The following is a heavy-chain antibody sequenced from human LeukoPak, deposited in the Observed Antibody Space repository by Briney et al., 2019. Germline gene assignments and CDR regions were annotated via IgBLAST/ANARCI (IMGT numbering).Heavy chain of an antibody. CDR1: GGSISSYY. Sequence: SETLSLTCTVSGGSISSYYWSWIRQPPGKGLEWIGYIYYSGSTNYNPSLKSRVTISVDTSKNQFSLKLSSVTAADTAVYYCARGGGVGATTYAFDIWGQGIMVTVSS. CDR2: IYYSGST. V-gene: IGHV4-59*01. D-gene: IGHD1-26*01. J-gene: IGHJ3*02. CDR3: ARGGGVGATTYAFDI.